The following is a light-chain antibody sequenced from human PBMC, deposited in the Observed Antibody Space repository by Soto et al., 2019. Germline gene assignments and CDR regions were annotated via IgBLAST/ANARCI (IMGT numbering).Light chain of an antibody. V-gene: IGLV2-8*01. CDR1: SSDVGAYNL. J-gene: IGLJ1*01. CDR2: EVT. Sequence: QSVLTQPASVSGSPEQSITISCTGTSSDVGAYNLVSWYQQHPGKAPRLIIYEVTKRPSGVPDRFSGSKSGNTASLTVSGLPPEDEAYYSCASYAGSNKVFGTGTKVTVL. CDR3: ASYAGSNKV.